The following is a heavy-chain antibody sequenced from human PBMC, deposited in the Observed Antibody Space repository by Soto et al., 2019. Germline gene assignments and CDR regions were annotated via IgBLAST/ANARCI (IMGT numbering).Heavy chain of an antibody. Sequence: EVQLSESGGGPVQPGGSLRLSCAASGVTFGNHAMSWVRQAPGRGLEWVSAISNGGGATYYADAVKGRFTISRDNSKNTLFLQMNSLRAEDTGVYDCAKGSATNPPNLFDSWGQGTLVTVSS. CDR2: ISNGGGAT. D-gene: IGHD4-4*01. CDR1: GVTFGNHA. CDR3: AKGSATNPPNLFDS. V-gene: IGHV3-23*01. J-gene: IGHJ5*01.